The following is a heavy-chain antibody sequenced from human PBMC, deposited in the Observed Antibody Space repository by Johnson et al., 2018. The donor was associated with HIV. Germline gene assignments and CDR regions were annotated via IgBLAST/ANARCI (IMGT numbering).Heavy chain of an antibody. CDR2: ISYDGTNK. CDR1: GFTFRSYG. Sequence: VQLVESGGGVVQPGRSLRLSCAASGFTFRSYGMHWVRQAPGKGLEWVAVISYDGTNKYYADSVTGRFTISRDNSKNTLYLQMNSLRADDTALYYCAKGLGWELLTHDAFDIWGQGTMVTVSS. V-gene: IGHV3-30*18. CDR3: AKGLGWELLTHDAFDI. J-gene: IGHJ3*02. D-gene: IGHD1-26*01.